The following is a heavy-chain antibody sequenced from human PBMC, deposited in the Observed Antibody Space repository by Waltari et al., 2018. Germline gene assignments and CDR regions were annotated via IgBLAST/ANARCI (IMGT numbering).Heavy chain of an antibody. CDR2: IKQDGSEK. Sequence: EVQLVESGGGLVQPGGSLRLSCAASGFTFSSYWMSWVRQAPGKGLEWVANIKQDGSEKYYVDSVKGRFTISRDNAKNSLYLQMNSLRAEDTAVYYCARDQEIVVVPAAIMGFDYWGQGTLVTVSS. CDR1: GFTFSSYW. D-gene: IGHD2-2*02. J-gene: IGHJ4*02. CDR3: ARDQEIVVVPAAIMGFDY. V-gene: IGHV3-7*01.